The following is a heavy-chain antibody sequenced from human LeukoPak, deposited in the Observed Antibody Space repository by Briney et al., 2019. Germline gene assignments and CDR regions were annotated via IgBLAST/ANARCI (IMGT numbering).Heavy chain of an antibody. J-gene: IGHJ3*02. CDR1: GFTFTNYC. CDR3: ARHWWHGLDI. CDR2: INHDGSGK. V-gene: IGHV3-7*01. D-gene: IGHD2-8*02. Sequence: TGGSLRLSCAASGFTFTNYCMTWVRQAPGKGLEWVANINHDGSGKSYVDSVKGRFTISRDNVKNSVSLQMHGLRVEDTAVYYCARHWWHGLDIWGHGTLVTVSS.